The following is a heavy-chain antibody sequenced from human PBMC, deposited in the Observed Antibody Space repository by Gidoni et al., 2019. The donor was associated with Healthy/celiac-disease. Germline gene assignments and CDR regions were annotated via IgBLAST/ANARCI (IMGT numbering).Heavy chain of an antibody. CDR3: AKGYESSSSSNFDY. CDR1: GLTFSSYA. Sequence: EGQLLETVGGLVQPRASLRLAWSASGLTFSSYAMGWVRQAPGKGLEWFSAISGSGGSKYYADSVKGRFTISRDNSKNTLYLQMNSLRAEDTAVYYCAKGYESSSSSNFDYWGQGTLVTVSS. D-gene: IGHD6-6*01. CDR2: ISGSGGSK. V-gene: IGHV3-23*01. J-gene: IGHJ4*02.